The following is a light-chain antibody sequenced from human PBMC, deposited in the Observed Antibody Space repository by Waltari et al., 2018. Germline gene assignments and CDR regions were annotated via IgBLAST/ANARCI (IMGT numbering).Light chain of an antibody. CDR1: QFVSSY. V-gene: IGKV1-39*01. J-gene: IGKJ1*01. Sequence: DIQMTQSPSSLSASIGDRVTISCRASQFVSSYLNWFQQKPGKAPKLLIYATASLQSGVPSRFSGAGAGTDFTLTISNLQPDDFATYYCQQSYTSPPTFGQGTNVEIK. CDR3: QQSYTSPPT. CDR2: ATA.